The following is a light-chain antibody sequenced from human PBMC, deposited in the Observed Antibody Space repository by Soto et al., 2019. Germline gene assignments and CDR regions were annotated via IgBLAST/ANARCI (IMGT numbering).Light chain of an antibody. Sequence: SYELTQAPSVSVAPGKTARFTCGGKNIGRKSVHWYQQRPGQAPVLVISYDNDRPSGIPERFSGSNSGNMATLTVSRVEAGDEAGYYWQVWDSGSGDPVFGGGTQLAV. CDR3: QVWDSGSGDPV. CDR2: YDN. V-gene: IGLV3-21*04. CDR1: NIGRKS. J-gene: IGLJ3*02.